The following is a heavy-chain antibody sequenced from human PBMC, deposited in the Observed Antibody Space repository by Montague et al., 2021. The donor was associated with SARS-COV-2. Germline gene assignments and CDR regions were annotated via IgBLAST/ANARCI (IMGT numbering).Heavy chain of an antibody. CDR2: ISDSGRT. CDR3: TRDRGIAAADNYYYGMDV. CDR1: GDSIRSYH. V-gene: IGHV4-59*13. D-gene: IGHD6-13*01. Sequence: SETLSLTCTVSGDSIRSYHWTWIRQPPGKGLEWIGRISDSGRTIYNPSLKSRVTISVDTSKNQFFLNLRAMGAADTAIYYCTRDRGIAAADNYYYGMDVWGPGTPVTVSS. J-gene: IGHJ6*02.